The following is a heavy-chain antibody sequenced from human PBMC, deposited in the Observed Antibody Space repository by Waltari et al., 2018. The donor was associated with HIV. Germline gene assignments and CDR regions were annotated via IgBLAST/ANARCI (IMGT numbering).Heavy chain of an antibody. J-gene: IGHJ4*02. CDR2: ISNSGNTI. CDR3: ARARGYSYGYEDY. D-gene: IGHD5-18*01. Sequence: EVQLVESGGDLVQPGGSLRLSCAASGFSFSIYSMNWVRQAPGKGLEWISYISNSGNTIDYADSVKGRFTISRDNAKNSLSLQMHSLRAEDTAVYYCARARGYSYGYEDYWGQGALVTVSS. V-gene: IGHV3-48*04. CDR1: GFSFSIYS.